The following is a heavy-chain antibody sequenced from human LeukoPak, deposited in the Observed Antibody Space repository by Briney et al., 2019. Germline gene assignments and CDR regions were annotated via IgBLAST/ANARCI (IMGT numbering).Heavy chain of an antibody. CDR3: ARDHRYNWNYGWAFDV. CDR2: IYYSGST. D-gene: IGHD1-7*01. V-gene: IGHV4-39*02. Sequence: SETLSLTCSVSGDSISTSSYYWGWIRQPPGKGLEWIGTIYYSGSTYYNPSLTSRVTISVDTSKNQFSLKLSSVTAADTAVYYCARDHRYNWNYGWAFDVWSQGTTVTVSS. CDR1: GDSISTSSYY. J-gene: IGHJ3*01.